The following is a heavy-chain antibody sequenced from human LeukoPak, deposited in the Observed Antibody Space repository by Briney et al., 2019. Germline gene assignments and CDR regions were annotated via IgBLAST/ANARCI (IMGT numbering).Heavy chain of an antibody. Sequence: GESLKISCKGSGYSFTSYWIGWVRQMPGKGLEWMGIIYPGDSDTRYSPSFQGPVTISADKSISTAYLQWSSLKASDTAMYYCARRGGWAQGSYYYYMDVWGKGTTVTVSS. CDR1: GYSFTSYW. J-gene: IGHJ6*03. CDR2: IYPGDSDT. CDR3: ARRGGWAQGSYYYYMDV. V-gene: IGHV5-51*01. D-gene: IGHD1-26*01.